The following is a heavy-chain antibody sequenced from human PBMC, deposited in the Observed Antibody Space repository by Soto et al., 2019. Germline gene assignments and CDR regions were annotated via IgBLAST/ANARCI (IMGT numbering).Heavy chain of an antibody. V-gene: IGHV1-58*01. J-gene: IGHJ6*02. CDR2: IVVGSGNT. CDR3: AADGLNYYDSSGYLFYYYYGMDV. CDR1: GFTFTSSA. D-gene: IGHD3-22*01. Sequence: AASVKVSCKASGFTFTSSAVQWVRQARGQRLEWIGWIVVGSGNTNYAQKFQERVTITRDMSTSTAYMELSSLRSEDTAVYYCAADGLNYYDSSGYLFYYYYGMDVWGQGTTVTVSS.